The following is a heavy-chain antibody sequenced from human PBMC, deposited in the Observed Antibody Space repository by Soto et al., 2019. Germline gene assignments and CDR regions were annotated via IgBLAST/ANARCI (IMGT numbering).Heavy chain of an antibody. J-gene: IGHJ4*02. D-gene: IGHD3-16*01. CDR2: ISGSGSTI. Sequence: GALRLSCAASGVIFSGYYMSWIRQASGKGLEWVSYISGSGSTIYSADSVKGRFTISRDNAKNSLYLQMNSLRAEDTAVYYCARLLSWAGRDWGQGIMVTVSS. V-gene: IGHV3-11*01. CDR3: ARLLSWAGRD. CDR1: GVIFSGYY.